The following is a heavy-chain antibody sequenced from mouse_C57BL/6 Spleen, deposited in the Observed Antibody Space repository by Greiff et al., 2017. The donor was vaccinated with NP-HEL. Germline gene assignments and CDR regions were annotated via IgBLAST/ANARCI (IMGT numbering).Heavy chain of an antibody. D-gene: IGHD2-5*01. J-gene: IGHJ3*01. Sequence: VQLQQPGAELVRPGSSVKLSCKASGYTFTSYWMHWVKQRPIQGLEWIGNIDPSDSETHYNQKFKDKATLTGDKSSSTAYMQLSSLTSEDSAVYYCARRDYYSNYGFAYWGQGTLVTVSA. CDR2: IDPSDSET. V-gene: IGHV1-52*01. CDR3: ARRDYYSNYGFAY. CDR1: GYTFTSYW.